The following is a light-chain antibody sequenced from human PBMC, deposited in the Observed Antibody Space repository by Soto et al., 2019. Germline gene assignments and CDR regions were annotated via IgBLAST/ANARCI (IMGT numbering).Light chain of an antibody. CDR3: CSYAGDSYV. Sequence: QSVLTQPASVSGSPGQSITISCTGTSSDVGNYNLVSWYQQHPGKAPKLMIYDASKRPPGVSNRFSGSKSGNTASLTISGLQADDEADYYCCSYAGDSYVFGTGTKVTVL. CDR1: SSDVGNYNL. V-gene: IGLV2-23*01. J-gene: IGLJ1*01. CDR2: DAS.